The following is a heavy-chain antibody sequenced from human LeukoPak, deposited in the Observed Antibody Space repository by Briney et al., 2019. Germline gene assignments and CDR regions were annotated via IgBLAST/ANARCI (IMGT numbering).Heavy chain of an antibody. CDR1: GFAFSTYG. Sequence: SGGSLRLSCAASGFAFSTYGMHWVRQAPGKGLEWVAFIRHVGSNEYYADSVRGRFAISRDNSQNTLHLQMNILRVEDTAVYYCVKDWGVLPDYSADGFDIWGPGTVVTVSS. CDR2: IRHVGSNE. J-gene: IGHJ3*02. V-gene: IGHV3-30*02. CDR3: VKDWGVLPDYSADGFDI. D-gene: IGHD4-11*01.